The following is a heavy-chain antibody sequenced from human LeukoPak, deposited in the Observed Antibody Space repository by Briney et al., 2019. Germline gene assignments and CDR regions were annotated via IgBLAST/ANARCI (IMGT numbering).Heavy chain of an antibody. CDR1: GGSFSGYY. Sequence: SETLSLTCAVYGGSFSGYYWSWIRQPPGKGLEWIGEINHSGGTNYNPSLKSRVTISVDTSKNQFSLKLNSVTAADTAVYYCATIRGGSSGWYSPSFFYWGQGTLVTVSS. V-gene: IGHV4-34*01. CDR2: INHSGGT. D-gene: IGHD6-19*01. CDR3: ATIRGGSSGWYSPSFFY. J-gene: IGHJ4*02.